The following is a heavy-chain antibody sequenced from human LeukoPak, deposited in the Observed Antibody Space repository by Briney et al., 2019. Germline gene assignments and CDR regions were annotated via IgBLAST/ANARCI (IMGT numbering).Heavy chain of an antibody. CDR3: ARGSRDGYRSRNFDY. V-gene: IGHV4-30-4*08. J-gene: IGHJ4*02. Sequence: PSQTLSLTCTVSGGSISSGDYYWSWIRQPPGKGLEWIGYIYYSGSTYYNPSLKSRVTISVDTSKNQFSLKLGSVTAADTAVYYCARGSRDGYRSRNFDYWGQGTLVTVSS. D-gene: IGHD5-24*01. CDR2: IYYSGST. CDR1: GGSISSGDYY.